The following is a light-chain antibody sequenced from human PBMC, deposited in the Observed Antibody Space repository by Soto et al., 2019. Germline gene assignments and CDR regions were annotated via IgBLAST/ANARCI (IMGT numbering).Light chain of an antibody. CDR3: QQFGSSPGFT. J-gene: IGKJ3*01. Sequence: EIVLTQSPGTLSLSPGERATLSCRASQSINSRYLAWYQQKPGQAPRRLIYGASSRATGIPDRFSGSGSGTDFTLTISRLEPEDCAVYYCQQFGSSPGFTFGPGTIVDIK. CDR2: GAS. CDR1: QSINSRY. V-gene: IGKV3-20*01.